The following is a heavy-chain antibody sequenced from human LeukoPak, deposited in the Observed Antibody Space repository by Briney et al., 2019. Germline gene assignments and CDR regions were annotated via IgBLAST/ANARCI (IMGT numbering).Heavy chain of an antibody. D-gene: IGHD6-13*01. V-gene: IGHV4-34*01. J-gene: IGHJ4*02. Sequence: SETLSLTCAVYGGSFSGYYWSWIRQPPGKGLEWIGEINHSGSTNYNPSLKSRVTISVDTSKNQFSLKLSSVTAADTAVYYCARCPPYSSTDYWCQGTLVTVSS. CDR1: GGSFSGYY. CDR3: ARCPPYSSTDY. CDR2: INHSGST.